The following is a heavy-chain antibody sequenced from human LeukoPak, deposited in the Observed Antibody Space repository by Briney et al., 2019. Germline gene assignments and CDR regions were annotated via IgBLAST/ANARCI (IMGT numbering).Heavy chain of an antibody. J-gene: IGHJ3*01. CDR2: LSAYNGDT. D-gene: IGHD3-9*01. CDR3: ARERCITLFCQPPLSLPHAFDL. V-gene: IGHV1-18*01. CDR1: GYTFTSYG. Sequence: PMASVKASCKASGYTFTSYGISWVRQAPGQGLEWMGWLSAYNGDTHYAQKVQGRVTMTTDTSTSTAYMELRSLRSDDTAVYYCARERCITLFCQPPLSLPHAFDLWGQGTMVTVSS.